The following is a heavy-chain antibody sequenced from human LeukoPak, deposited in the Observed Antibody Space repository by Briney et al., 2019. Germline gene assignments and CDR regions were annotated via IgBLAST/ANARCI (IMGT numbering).Heavy chain of an antibody. V-gene: IGHV1-46*01. J-gene: IGHJ4*02. CDR1: GYTFTSYY. CDR2: INPSGGST. Sequence: ASVKVSCKASGYTFTSYYMHWMRQAPGQGLEWMGIINPSGGSTSYAQKFQGRVTMTRDMSTSTVYMELSSLRSEDTAVYYCASSSLPLEYSGYVLWGQGTLVTVSS. CDR3: ASSSLPLEYSGYVL. D-gene: IGHD5-12*01.